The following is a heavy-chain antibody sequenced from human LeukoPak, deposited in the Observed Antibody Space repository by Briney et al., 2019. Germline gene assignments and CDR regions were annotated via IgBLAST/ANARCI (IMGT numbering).Heavy chain of an antibody. D-gene: IGHD3-10*01. Sequence: NTSETLSLTCTVSGGSISSYYWSWIRQPPGKGLEWIGYIYYSGSTNYNPSLKSRVTISVDTSKNQFSLKLSSVTAADTAVYYCARTQGVPDAFDIWGQGTMVTVSS. J-gene: IGHJ3*02. CDR3: ARTQGVPDAFDI. CDR1: GGSISSYY. CDR2: IYYSGST. V-gene: IGHV4-59*01.